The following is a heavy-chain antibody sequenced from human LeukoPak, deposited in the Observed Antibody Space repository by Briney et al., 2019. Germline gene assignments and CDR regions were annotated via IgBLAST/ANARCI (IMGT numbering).Heavy chain of an antibody. CDR3: ARVKFFYAYYFDY. CDR2: IYYSAGT. V-gene: IGHV4-59*01. D-gene: IGHD2/OR15-2a*01. CDR1: GVSISNYY. J-gene: IGHJ4*02. Sequence: SETLSLTCTVSGVSISNYYWSWIRQPPGKGLEWIGYIYYSAGTNYNPSLKSRVTISVDTSKNQFSLKLSSVTAADTAVYYCARVKFFYAYYFDYWGQGTLVTVSS.